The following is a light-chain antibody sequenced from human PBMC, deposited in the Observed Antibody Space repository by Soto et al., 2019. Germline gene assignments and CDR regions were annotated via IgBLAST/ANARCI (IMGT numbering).Light chain of an antibody. J-gene: IGKJ5*01. Sequence: GDRVSITCLTSQSLTVYLNWYQQKPGKAPKLLIYAATSLQSGVPSRFSGSGSGTDFTLTISSLQSEDFAVYYCQQYGSSPSITFGQGTRLEIK. CDR2: AAT. CDR1: QSLTVY. V-gene: IGKV1-39*02. CDR3: QQYGSSPSIT.